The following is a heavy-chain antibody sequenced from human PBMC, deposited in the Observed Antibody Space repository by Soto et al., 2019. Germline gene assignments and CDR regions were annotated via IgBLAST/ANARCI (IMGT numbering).Heavy chain of an antibody. D-gene: IGHD3-3*01. CDR2: INHSGST. V-gene: IGHV4-34*01. CDR3: ARCGRSYYDFWIGYYFAFDI. J-gene: IGHJ3*02. CDR1: GGSFSGYY. Sequence: SETLSLTCAVYGGSFSGYYWSWIRQPPGKGLEWIGEINHSGSTNYNPSLKSRVTISVDTSKNQFSLKLSSVTAADTAVYYCARCGRSYYDFWIGYYFAFDIWGQGTMVTVSS.